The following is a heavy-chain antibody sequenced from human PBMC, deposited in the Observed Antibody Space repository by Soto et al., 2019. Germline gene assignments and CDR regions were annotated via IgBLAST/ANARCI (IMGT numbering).Heavy chain of an antibody. J-gene: IGHJ4*02. CDR1: GYTFTTYG. Sequence: ASVKVSCTASGYTFTTYGITWLRQAPGQGLEWMGWISAYDGNTNYAQKLQGRVSMTTDPSTNTAYMELRSLRSDDTAVYYCARDPAPAYSSSSFDYWGQGTLVTVSS. V-gene: IGHV1-18*04. CDR2: ISAYDGNT. CDR3: ARDPAPAYSSSSFDY. D-gene: IGHD6-6*01.